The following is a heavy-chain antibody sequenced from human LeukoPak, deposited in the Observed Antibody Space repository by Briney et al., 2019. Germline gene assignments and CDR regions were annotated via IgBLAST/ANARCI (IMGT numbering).Heavy chain of an antibody. J-gene: IGHJ5*02. CDR2: IYWNDDK. CDR3: ARRRVYDYVWGSYRYFWFDP. Sequence: SGPTLVNPAQTLTLTCTFSGFSLSTSGVGVGWIRQPPGKALEWLALIYWNDDKRYSPSLKSRLTITKDTSKNQVVLTMTNMDPVDTATYYCARRRVYDYVWGSYRYFWFDPWGQGTLVTVSS. V-gene: IGHV2-5*01. CDR1: GFSLSTSGVG. D-gene: IGHD3-16*02.